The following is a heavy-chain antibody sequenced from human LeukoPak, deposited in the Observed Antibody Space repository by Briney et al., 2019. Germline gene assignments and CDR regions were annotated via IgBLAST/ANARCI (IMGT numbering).Heavy chain of an antibody. CDR1: GVPINSRDYY. V-gene: IGHV4-39*01. J-gene: IGHJ4*01. CDR3: SRGSMTANPAVF. Sequence: PSETLSLTCSVSGVPINSRDYYWNWIRQPPGKGLEWIGSIYYSGNTYYNPSLQSRATISVDTSRDYFSLTLSSVTAADTALYFRSRGSMTANPAVFCGHGTLVTVSS. D-gene: IGHD4/OR15-4a*01. CDR2: IYYSGNT.